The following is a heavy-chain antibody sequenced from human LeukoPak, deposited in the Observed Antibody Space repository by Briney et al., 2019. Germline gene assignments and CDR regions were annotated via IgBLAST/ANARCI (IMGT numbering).Heavy chain of an antibody. CDR2: IYYSGST. J-gene: IGHJ4*02. D-gene: IGHD4-11*01. V-gene: IGHV4-59*11. CDR3: ARDRVRGNSNPFFDY. CDR1: GGSISSHY. Sequence: SETLSLTCTVSGGSISSHYWSWIRQPPGKGLEWIGYIYYSGSTNYNPSLKSRVTISVDTSKNQFSLKLISVTAADTAVYYCARDRVRGNSNPFFDYWGQGTLVTVSS.